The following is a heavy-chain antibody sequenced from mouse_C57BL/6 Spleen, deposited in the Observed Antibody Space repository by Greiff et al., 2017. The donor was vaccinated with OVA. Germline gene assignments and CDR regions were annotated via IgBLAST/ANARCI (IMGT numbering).Heavy chain of an antibody. J-gene: IGHJ4*01. CDR1: GYTFTSYW. CDR2: IDPSDSYT. D-gene: IGHD3-3*01. CDR3: VMGDVGYAMDY. V-gene: IGHV1-50*01. Sequence: VQLQQPGAELVKPGASVKLSCKASGYTFTSYWMQWVKQRPGQGLEWIGEIDPSDSYTNYNQKFKGKATLTVDTSSSTAYMQLSSLTSEDSAVYYCVMGDVGYAMDYWGQGTSVTVSS.